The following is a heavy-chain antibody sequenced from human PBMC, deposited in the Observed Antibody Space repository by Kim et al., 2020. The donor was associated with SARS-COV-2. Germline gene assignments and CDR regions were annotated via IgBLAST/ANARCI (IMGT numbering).Heavy chain of an antibody. CDR3: ARGRVRPKDAFDI. J-gene: IGHJ3*02. Sequence: SETLSLTCNVSSDSARNYYWSWIRQAPGKGLEWMGYIYHSGQLNYNPSFQSRVSMSVDASNNRVSLKLASVTAADTAVYYCARGRVRPKDAFDIWGQGTMVTVSS. D-gene: IGHD3-10*01. CDR1: SDSARNYY. V-gene: IGHV4-59*02. CDR2: IYHSGQL.